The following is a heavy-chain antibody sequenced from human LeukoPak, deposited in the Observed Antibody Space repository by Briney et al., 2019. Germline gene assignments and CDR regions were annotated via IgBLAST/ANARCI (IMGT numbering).Heavy chain of an antibody. Sequence: GESLKISSKGYGYSFTSYWISWVRQMPGKGLEWRGRIDPSDSYTNYSPSFQGHVTISADKSISTAYLQWSSLKASDTAMYYCARHVGFGELPPFDYWGQGTLVTVSS. CDR1: GYSFTSYW. J-gene: IGHJ4*02. CDR2: IDPSDSYT. V-gene: IGHV5-10-1*01. D-gene: IGHD3-10*01. CDR3: ARHVGFGELPPFDY.